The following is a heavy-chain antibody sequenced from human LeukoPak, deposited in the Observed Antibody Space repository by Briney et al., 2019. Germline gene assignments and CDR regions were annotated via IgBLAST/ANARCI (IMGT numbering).Heavy chain of an antibody. CDR1: GGSLSGHY. J-gene: IGHJ5*01. V-gene: IGHV4-34*01. CDR3: ARGENSGSYFSYFDS. CDR2: IDDTGRS. D-gene: IGHD3-10*01. Sequence: PSETLSLTCAVSGGSLSGHYWTWIRQPPGKGLEWIGEIDDTGRSTYNPSLTSRVTISKDSSKNQFSLSLGSVIAADTAVYFCARGENSGSYFSYFDSWAQGTPVTVSS.